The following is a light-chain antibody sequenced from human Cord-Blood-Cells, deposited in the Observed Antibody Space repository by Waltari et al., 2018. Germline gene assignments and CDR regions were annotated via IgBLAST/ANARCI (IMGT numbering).Light chain of an antibody. CDR1: QSISSY. CDR3: QQSHSTPRT. CDR2: AAS. J-gene: IGKJ1*01. V-gene: IGKV1-39*01. Sequence: DIQMTQSPSSLSASVGDRVTITCRASQSISSYLNWYQQKPGKAPQLLIYAASSLQSGVPSRFSGSGSGTDFTLTISSLQPEDFATYYGQQSHSTPRTFGQGTKVEIK.